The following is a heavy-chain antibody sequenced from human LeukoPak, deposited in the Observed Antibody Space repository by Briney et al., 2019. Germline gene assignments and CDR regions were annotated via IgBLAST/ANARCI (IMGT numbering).Heavy chain of an antibody. CDR3: ARGPLVRYFDWSDNWFDP. J-gene: IGHJ5*02. CDR1: GGSFSGYY. D-gene: IGHD3-9*01. CDR2: INHSGST. V-gene: IGHV4-34*01. Sequence: SETLSLTCAVYGGSFSGYYWSWIRQPPGKGLEWIGEINHSGSTNYNPSLKSRVTISVDTSKNQFSLKLSSVTAADTAVYYCARGPLVRYFDWSDNWFDPWGQGTLVTVSS.